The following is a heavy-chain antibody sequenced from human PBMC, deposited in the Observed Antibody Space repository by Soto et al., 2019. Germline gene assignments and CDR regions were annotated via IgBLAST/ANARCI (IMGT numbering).Heavy chain of an antibody. V-gene: IGHV4-4*07. CDR3: AREDGYKRRGALDI. D-gene: IGHD5-12*01. J-gene: IGHJ3*02. CDR2: IYTSGST. CDR1: GGSISSYY. Sequence: SETLSLTCTVSGGSISSYYWSCIRQPSGKGLEWIGRIYTSGSTNYNPSLKSRVTMSVDTSKNQFSLKLSSVTAADTAVYYCAREDGYKRRGALDIWGQGTMLTVSS.